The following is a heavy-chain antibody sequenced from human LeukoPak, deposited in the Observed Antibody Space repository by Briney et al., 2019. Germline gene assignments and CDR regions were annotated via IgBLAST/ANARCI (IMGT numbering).Heavy chain of an antibody. J-gene: IGHJ5*02. Sequence: SETLSLTCTVSGGSISSYYWGWTRQPPGKGLEWIGYIYYSGSTNYNPSLKSRVTISVDTSKNQFSLKLSSVTAADTAVYYCARQSSSWYEINWFDPWGQGTLVTVSS. CDR1: GGSISSYY. D-gene: IGHD6-13*01. V-gene: IGHV4-59*08. CDR3: ARQSSSWYEINWFDP. CDR2: IYYSGST.